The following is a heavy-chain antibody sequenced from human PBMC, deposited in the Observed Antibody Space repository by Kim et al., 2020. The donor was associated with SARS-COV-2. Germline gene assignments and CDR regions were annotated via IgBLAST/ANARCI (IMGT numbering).Heavy chain of an antibody. J-gene: IGHJ4*02. CDR3: AREGAVTTEAFNF. CDR2: LNPSGDNT. V-gene: IGHV1-46*01. Sequence: ASVKVSCKASGYILTDYHIHWVRQATAQGLEWMGVLNPSGDNTNYAQKFQGRITMTRDTSTSTVYMELSSLRSDDTAVYYCAREGAVTTEAFNFWGQGTLVTVSS. CDR1: GYILTDYH. D-gene: IGHD4-17*01.